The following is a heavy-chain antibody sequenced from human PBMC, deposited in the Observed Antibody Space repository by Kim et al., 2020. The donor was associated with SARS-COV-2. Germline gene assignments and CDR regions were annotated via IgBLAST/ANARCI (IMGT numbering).Heavy chain of an antibody. D-gene: IGHD3-10*01. J-gene: IGHJ5*02. CDR3: ARDPGGSGSYWGWFDP. V-gene: IGHV4-39*07. Sequence: SLNSRVTISVDTSNNQFSLKLSSVTATDRAVYYCARDPGGSGSYWGWFDPWGQGTLVTVSS.